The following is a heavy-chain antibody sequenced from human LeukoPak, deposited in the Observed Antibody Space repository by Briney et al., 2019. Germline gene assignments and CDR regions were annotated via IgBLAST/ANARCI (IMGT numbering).Heavy chain of an antibody. CDR3: ARRIRGAPTDH. D-gene: IGHD3-10*01. V-gene: IGHV1-8*01. Sequence: ASVKVSCKASGYTFTTYDLNWVRQATGQGLEWMGWMNPNSGNTGYAQKFQGRVTMTRNTSISTAYMELNNLTSEDTAVYYCARRIRGAPTDHWGQETLVTVSS. CDR2: MNPNSGNT. J-gene: IGHJ4*02. CDR1: GYTFTTYD.